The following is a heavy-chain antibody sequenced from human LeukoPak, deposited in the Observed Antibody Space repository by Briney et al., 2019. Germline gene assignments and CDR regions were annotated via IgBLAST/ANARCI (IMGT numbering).Heavy chain of an antibody. V-gene: IGHV3-30*02. CDR3: ANEVGTNIDY. Sequence: GGSLRLFCAASGFTFSSHGMHWVRQATGKGLEWVAFIRYDGSNKYYADSVKGRFTISRDNSKSTLYLQMNSLRAEDTAVYYCANEVGTNIDYWGQGTLVTVSS. CDR1: GFTFSSHG. J-gene: IGHJ4*02. D-gene: IGHD1-1*01. CDR2: IRYDGSNK.